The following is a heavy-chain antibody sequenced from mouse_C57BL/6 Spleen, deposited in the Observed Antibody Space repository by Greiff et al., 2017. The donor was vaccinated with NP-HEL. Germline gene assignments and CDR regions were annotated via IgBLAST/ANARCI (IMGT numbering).Heavy chain of an antibody. CDR1: GFTFSDYG. J-gene: IGHJ2*01. V-gene: IGHV5-15*01. Sequence: EVKLMESGGGLVQPGGSLKLSCAASGFTFSDYGMAWVRQAPRKGPEWVAFISNLAYSIYYADTVTGRFTISRENAKNTLYLEMSRLRSEETAMYYCARHEGDYFDYWGQGTTLTGSS. CDR2: ISNLAYSI. CDR3: ARHEGDYFDY.